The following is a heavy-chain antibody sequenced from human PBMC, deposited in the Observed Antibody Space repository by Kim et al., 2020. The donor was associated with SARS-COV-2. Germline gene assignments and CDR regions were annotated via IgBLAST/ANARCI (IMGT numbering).Heavy chain of an antibody. CDR3: AKDLDSSGYSPDY. Sequence: YAEPVQGRFTISRDNSKNTLYLQMNSLRAEDTAVYYCAKDLDSSGYSPDYWGQGTLVTVSS. V-gene: IGHV3-30*02. D-gene: IGHD3-22*01. J-gene: IGHJ4*02.